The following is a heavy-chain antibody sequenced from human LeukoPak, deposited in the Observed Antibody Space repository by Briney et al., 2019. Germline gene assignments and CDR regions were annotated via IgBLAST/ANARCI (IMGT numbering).Heavy chain of an antibody. CDR1: GFTFSSYY. V-gene: IGHV3-74*01. CDR3: ARGRDIVVVPAAPVREFDY. CDR2: INGDGSTT. Sequence: GGSLRLSCAASGFTFSSYYMHWVRQAPGKGLVWVSHINGDGSTTDYADSVKGRFTISRDNAKNTLYLQMNSLRAEDTAVYYCARGRDIVVVPAAPVREFDYWGQGTLVTVSS. D-gene: IGHD2-2*01. J-gene: IGHJ4*02.